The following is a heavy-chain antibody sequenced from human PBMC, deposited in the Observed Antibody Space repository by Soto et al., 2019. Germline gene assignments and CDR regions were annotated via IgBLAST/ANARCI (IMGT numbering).Heavy chain of an antibody. CDR3: ARDFLSGSYPYGMDV. D-gene: IGHD1-26*01. J-gene: IGHJ6*02. CDR2: IYYSGST. V-gene: IGHV4-59*01. Sequence: SETLSLTCTVSGGSISSYYWSWIRQPPGKGLEWIGYIYYSGSTNYNPSLKSRVTISVDTSKNQFSLKLSSVTAADTAVYYCARDFLSGSYPYGMDVWGQGTTVTVSS. CDR1: GGSISSYY.